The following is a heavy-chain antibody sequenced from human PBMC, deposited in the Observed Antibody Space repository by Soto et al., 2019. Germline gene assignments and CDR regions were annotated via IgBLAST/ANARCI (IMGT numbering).Heavy chain of an antibody. CDR1: GASITGSFF. D-gene: IGHD2-8*02. CDR2: FSLSGTT. V-gene: IGHV4-4*07. J-gene: IGHJ4*02. Sequence: SETLSLTCTVSGASITGSFFWSWIRQPAGKGLEWIGRFSLSGTTNYNPSLRSRVTMSADVSKNQFSLRLTSVTAADTVLYYCARGMTPPGAPAWYYFDSWGQGTLVTVSS. CDR3: ARGMTPPGAPAWYYFDS.